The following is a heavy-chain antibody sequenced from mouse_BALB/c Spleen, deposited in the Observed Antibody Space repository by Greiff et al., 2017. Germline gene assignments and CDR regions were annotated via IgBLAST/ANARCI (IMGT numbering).Heavy chain of an antibody. CDR1: GYTFTNYW. CDR3: ARYRAWFAY. V-gene: IGHV1-63*02. Sequence: LVESGAELVRPGTSVKISCKASGYTFTNYWLGWVKQRPGHGLEWIGDIYPGGGYTNYNEKFKGKATLTADTSSNTAYMQLSSLTSEDSAVYFCARYRAWFAYWGQGTLVTVSA. J-gene: IGHJ3*01. CDR2: IYPGGGYT.